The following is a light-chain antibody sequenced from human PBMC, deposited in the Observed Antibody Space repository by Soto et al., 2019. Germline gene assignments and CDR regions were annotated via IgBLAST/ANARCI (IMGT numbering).Light chain of an antibody. J-gene: IGLJ2*01. CDR3: ATWDGSLPAEV. Sequence: QSVLTQPPSVSAAPGQKVTISCSGSSSNIGNNYVSWYQQLPGTAPKLLMYDNNKRPSGIPDRFSGSKSGASGTLDITGLQTGAEADYYCATWDGSLPAEVFGGGTQLTVL. CDR1: SSNIGNNY. V-gene: IGLV1-51*01. CDR2: DNN.